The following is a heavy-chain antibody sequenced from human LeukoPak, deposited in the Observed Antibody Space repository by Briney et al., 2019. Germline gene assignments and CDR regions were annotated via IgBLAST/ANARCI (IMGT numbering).Heavy chain of an antibody. D-gene: IGHD3-22*01. Sequence: SETLSLTCAVSGGSISSDNWWSWVRQPPGKGLEWIGEIYHRGSPNYNTSLKSRVTMSVDKSKNHFSLKLTSVTAADTAVYHCARRDYYDSTGYYNYWGQGTLVTVSS. CDR1: GGSISSDNW. CDR3: ARRDYYDSTGYYNY. CDR2: IYHRGSP. V-gene: IGHV4-4*02. J-gene: IGHJ4*02.